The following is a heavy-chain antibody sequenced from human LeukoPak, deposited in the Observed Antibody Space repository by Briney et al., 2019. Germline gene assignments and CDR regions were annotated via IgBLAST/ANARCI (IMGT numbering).Heavy chain of an antibody. CDR1: GGTLSSYA. CDR3: ARDGRIAFDI. Sequence: SLKASSKASGGTLSSYAISCVRQAPGQRLEWMGGIIPILATANYAQKFQGRVTTTADEPTSTAYMALSSLRSEDTVVYYCARDGRIAFDIWGQGTMVTVSS. CDR2: IIPILATA. J-gene: IGHJ3*02. V-gene: IGHV1-69*13. D-gene: IGHD1-26*01.